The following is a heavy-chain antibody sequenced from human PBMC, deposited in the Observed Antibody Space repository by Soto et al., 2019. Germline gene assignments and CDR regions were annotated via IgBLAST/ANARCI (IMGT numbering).Heavy chain of an antibody. V-gene: IGHV3-9*01. CDR3: ARDGYNYWFDP. CDR1: GFTFDDYA. D-gene: IGHD5-12*01. Sequence: PGGSLRLSCAASGFTFDDYAMHWVRQAPGKGLEWVSGISWNSGSIGYADSVKGRFTISRDNAKNSLYLQMNSLRAEDTALYYCARDGYNYWFDPWGQGTLVTVPQ. J-gene: IGHJ5*02. CDR2: ISWNSGSI.